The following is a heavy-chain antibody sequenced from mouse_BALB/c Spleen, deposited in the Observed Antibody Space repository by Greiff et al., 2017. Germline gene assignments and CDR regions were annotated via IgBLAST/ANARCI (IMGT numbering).Heavy chain of an antibody. CDR2: ISSGGST. CDR1: GFTFSSYA. D-gene: IGHD2-4*01. Sequence: DVMLVESGGGLVQPGGSRKLSCAASGFTFSSYAMSWVRQTPEKRLEWVASISSGGSTYYPDSVKGRFTISRDNARNILYLQMSSLRSEDTAMYYCARGGAIYYDYFYAMDYWGQGTSVTVSS. J-gene: IGHJ4*01. CDR3: ARGGAIYYDYFYAMDY. V-gene: IGHV5-6-5*01.